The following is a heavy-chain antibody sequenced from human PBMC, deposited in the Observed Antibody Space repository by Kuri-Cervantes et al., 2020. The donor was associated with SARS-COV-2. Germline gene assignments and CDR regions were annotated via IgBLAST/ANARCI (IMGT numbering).Heavy chain of an antibody. Sequence: ESLKISCAASGFSFSASPMNWVRQAPGRGLEWVSSISSGSRHTYYADSVKGRFTISRDNAKNSLYLQMNSLRAEDTAVYYCAKEVAARPGTPFDYWGQGTLVTVSS. CDR2: ISSGSRHT. CDR1: GFSFSASP. J-gene: IGHJ4*02. D-gene: IGHD6-6*01. V-gene: IGHV3-21*04. CDR3: AKEVAARPGTPFDY.